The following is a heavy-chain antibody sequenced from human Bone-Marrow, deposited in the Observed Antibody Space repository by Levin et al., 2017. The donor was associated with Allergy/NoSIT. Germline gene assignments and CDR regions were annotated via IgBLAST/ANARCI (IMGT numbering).Heavy chain of an antibody. CDR1: GFNFSGYE. V-gene: IGHV3-21*01. J-gene: IGHJ3*02. D-gene: IGHD5-18*01. CDR2: ISSRSSHI. CDR3: ARAKQGYIYDPFDM. Sequence: GGSLRLSCAASGFNFSGYEMNWVRQAPGKGLEWVSSISSRSSHIYYVDSVEGRFTISRDNAKSSLFLQMNSLRAEDTAVYYCARAKQGYIYDPFDMWGQGTLVTVSS.